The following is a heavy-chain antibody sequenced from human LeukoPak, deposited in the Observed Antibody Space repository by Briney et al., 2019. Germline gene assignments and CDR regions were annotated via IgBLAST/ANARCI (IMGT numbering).Heavy chain of an antibody. J-gene: IGHJ5*02. CDR2: VYDNGNT. D-gene: IGHD2-21*02. V-gene: IGHV4-59*02. CDR1: GGSVTGHY. CDR3: ARVFRGVVTSNWFDP. Sequence: SETLSLTCTVSGGSVTGHYWTWIRQSPGKGLEWIGFVYDNGNTNYNSSLQSRVTMSVDTSTNQLSLKMTSVTAADTAIYYCARVFRGVVTSNWFDPWGQGTLVTVSS.